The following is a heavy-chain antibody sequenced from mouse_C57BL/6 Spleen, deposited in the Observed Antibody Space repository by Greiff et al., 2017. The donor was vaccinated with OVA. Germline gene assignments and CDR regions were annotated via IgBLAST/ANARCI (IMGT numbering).Heavy chain of an antibody. D-gene: IGHD1-1*01. CDR1: GYTFTSYW. Sequence: QVQLQQPGAELVKPGASVKMSCKASGYTFTSYWITWVKQRPGQGLEWIGDLYPGSGSTNYNEKFKSKATLTVDTSSSTAYMQLSSLTSEDSAVYYCAREGYYGSSLNFDDWGQGTTLTVSS. V-gene: IGHV1-55*01. CDR2: LYPGSGST. CDR3: AREGYYGSSLNFDD. J-gene: IGHJ2*01.